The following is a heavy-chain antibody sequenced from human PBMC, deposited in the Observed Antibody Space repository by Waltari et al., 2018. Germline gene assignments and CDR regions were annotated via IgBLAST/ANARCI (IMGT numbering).Heavy chain of an antibody. V-gene: IGHV4-4*07. Sequence: QVHLKESGPGLLKPSGPLSLSCSVSGDFLTTYYWNWIRKPAGKDLEWIGRIHAAGTTSYNPALESRLTMSVDTSRNQFSVELTSVTAADSAIYYCARDLTGSGFFDFWGQGIQVTVSS. CDR3: ARDLTGSGFFDF. D-gene: IGHD6-19*01. CDR2: IHAAGTT. J-gene: IGHJ4*02. CDR1: GDFLTTYY.